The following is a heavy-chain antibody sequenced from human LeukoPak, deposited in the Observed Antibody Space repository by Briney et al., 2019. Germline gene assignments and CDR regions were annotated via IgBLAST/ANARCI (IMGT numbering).Heavy chain of an antibody. V-gene: IGHV4-34*01. CDR1: GWSFSDYY. Sequence: SETLSLTCAVYGWSFSDYYWNWIRQPPGKGLEWIGEINARGDTNFNPSLKSRVTISVDTTKSQFSLRLTSMIAADTAVYYCARSQVPAARSYNWFDPWGQGTLVTVSS. D-gene: IGHD2-2*01. CDR3: ARSQVPAARSYNWFDP. CDR2: INARGDT. J-gene: IGHJ5*02.